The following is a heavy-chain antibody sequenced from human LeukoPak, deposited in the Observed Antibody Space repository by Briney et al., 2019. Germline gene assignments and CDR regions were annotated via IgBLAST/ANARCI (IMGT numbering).Heavy chain of an antibody. CDR2: ISSGGSTT. CDR3: ARDSIAAANDY. V-gene: IGHV3-48*04. D-gene: IGHD6-13*01. CDR1: GFTFSSYS. J-gene: IGHJ4*02. Sequence: GGSLRLSCAASGFTFSSYSMNWVRQAPGKGLEWVSYISSGGSTTYYAGSVKGRFTVSRDNAKNSLYLQMNSLRAEDTAVYYCARDSIAAANDYWGQGTLVTVSS.